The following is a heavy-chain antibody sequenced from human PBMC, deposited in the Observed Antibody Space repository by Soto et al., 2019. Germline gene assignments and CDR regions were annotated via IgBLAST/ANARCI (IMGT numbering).Heavy chain of an antibody. CDR3: ARDRGTMVRGVIIPY. CDR1: GFTFSDYY. D-gene: IGHD3-10*01. J-gene: IGHJ4*02. V-gene: IGHV3-11*05. Sequence: TGGSLRLSCAASGFTFSDYYMSWIRQAPGKGLEWVSYISSSSSYTNYADSVKGRFTISRDNAKNSLYLQMNSLRAEDTAVYYCARDRGTMVRGVIIPYWGQGTLVTVSS. CDR2: ISSSSSYT.